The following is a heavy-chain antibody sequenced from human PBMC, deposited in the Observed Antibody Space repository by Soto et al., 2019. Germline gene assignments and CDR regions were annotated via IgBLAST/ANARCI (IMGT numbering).Heavy chain of an antibody. D-gene: IGHD5-18*01. CDR3: ASNSYGYTCYDY. Sequence: QLQLQESGPGLVKPSQTLSLTCTVSGGSISSGDYYWSWIRQPPGKGLEWIGYIYYSGSTYYNPSLKSRVTISVDTSKNQCSLKLGSVTAADTAVYYCASNSYGYTCYDYWGQGTLVTVSS. CDR1: GGSISSGDYY. CDR2: IYYSGST. J-gene: IGHJ4*02. V-gene: IGHV4-30-4*01.